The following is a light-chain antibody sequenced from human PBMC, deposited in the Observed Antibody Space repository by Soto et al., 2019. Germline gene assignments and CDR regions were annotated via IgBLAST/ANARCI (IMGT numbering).Light chain of an antibody. CDR2: DAS. J-gene: IGKJ1*01. Sequence: DIQRTQSPYTLSASVGDRVTITCRASQSISGWLAWYQQKPGKPPKLLIYDASSLEGGVPSRFSGSGSGTDFTLTISSLQPEDFATYYCLLDFRYFWAFGQGAKVDI. CDR3: LLDFRYFWA. V-gene: IGKV1-5*01. CDR1: QSISGW.